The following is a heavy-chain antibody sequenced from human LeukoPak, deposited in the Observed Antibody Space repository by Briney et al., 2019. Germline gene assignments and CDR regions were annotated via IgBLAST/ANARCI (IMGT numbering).Heavy chain of an antibody. CDR3: ARAQIPLTSPKPEIGAFDI. V-gene: IGHV5-51*01. J-gene: IGHJ3*02. D-gene: IGHD1-14*01. CDR2: VYSGDSDT. CDR1: GFGVTSYW. Sequence: LHSSSQGPGFGVTSYWIGGARPVPAQGLDWRGIVYSGDSDTRSSPSFPGQVTISADKCLSTGYLRCSSLKASDTAMYYCARAQIPLTSPKPEIGAFDIWGQGTMVTVSS.